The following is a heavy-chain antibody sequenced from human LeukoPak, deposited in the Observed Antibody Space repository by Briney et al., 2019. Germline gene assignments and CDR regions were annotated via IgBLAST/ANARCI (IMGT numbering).Heavy chain of an antibody. D-gene: IGHD3-22*01. CDR3: ASYPTYYYDSSGYYDAFDI. CDR1: GGTFSSYA. CDR2: IIPILGIA. Sequence: SVKVSCKASGGTFSSYAISWVRQAPGQGLEWMGRIIPILGIANYAQKFQGRVTITADKSTSTAYMELSSLRSEDTAVYYCASYPTYYYDSSGYYDAFDIWGQGTMVTVSS. J-gene: IGHJ3*02. V-gene: IGHV1-69*04.